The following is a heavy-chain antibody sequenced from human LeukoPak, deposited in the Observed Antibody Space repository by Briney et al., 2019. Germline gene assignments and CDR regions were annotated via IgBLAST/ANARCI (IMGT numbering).Heavy chain of an antibody. D-gene: IGHD6-19*01. CDR1: GGSISSSSYY. CDR3: AREIPVLAVAAHTWLFDY. J-gene: IGHJ4*02. V-gene: IGHV4-39*07. CDR2: NSGST. Sequence: SETLSLTCTVSGGSISSSSYYWGWIRQPPGKGLEWIGSNSGSTYYNPSLKSRDTISVDTSKNQFSLKLSSVTAADTAVYYCAREIPVLAVAAHTWLFDYWGQGTLVTVSS.